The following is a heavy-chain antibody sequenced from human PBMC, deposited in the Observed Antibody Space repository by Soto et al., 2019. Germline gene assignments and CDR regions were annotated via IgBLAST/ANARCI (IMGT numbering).Heavy chain of an antibody. CDR1: GYSISSGYY. CDR2: IYHSGSP. V-gene: IGHV4-38-2*01. J-gene: IGHJ5*02. D-gene: IGHD4-17*01. Sequence: SETLSLTCAVSGYSISSGYYWGWIRQPPGKGLEWIASIYHSGSPYYNPSLKSRVTISVDTSKNQFSLKLSSVTAADTAVYYCARVAATVTPGWFDPWGQGTLVTVSS. CDR3: ARVAATVTPGWFDP.